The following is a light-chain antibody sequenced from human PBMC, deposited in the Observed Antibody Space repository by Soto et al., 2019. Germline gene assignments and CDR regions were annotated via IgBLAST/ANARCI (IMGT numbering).Light chain of an antibody. CDR2: GAS. Sequence: EIVLTQSPGTLSLSPGERATLSCRASQSVSSSYLAWYQQKPGQAPRLLIYGASGRATGIPDRFSGSGSGTAFTLTISRLEPEDFAVYYCQQYGSSPLFPFGPGTKVDIK. J-gene: IGKJ3*01. V-gene: IGKV3-20*01. CDR3: QQYGSSPLFP. CDR1: QSVSSSY.